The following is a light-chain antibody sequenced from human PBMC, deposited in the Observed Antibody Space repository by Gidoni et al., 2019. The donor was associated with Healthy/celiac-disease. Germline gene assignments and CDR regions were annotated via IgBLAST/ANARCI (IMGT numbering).Light chain of an antibody. V-gene: IGKV3-11*01. J-gene: IGKJ4*01. CDR3: QQRSNWPPGVT. CDR1: QSVSSY. Sequence: ELFLTHSPATLSLSPGERATLSCRASQSVSSYLAWYHQKPGQATRLLIYDASNRATGIPARFSGSGSGTDFTLTISSIEHEDFAVDYCQQRSNWPPGVTFGGGTKVEIK. CDR2: DAS.